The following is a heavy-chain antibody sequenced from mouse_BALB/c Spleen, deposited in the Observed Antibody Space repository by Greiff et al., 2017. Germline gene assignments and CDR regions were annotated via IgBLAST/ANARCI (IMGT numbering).Heavy chain of an antibody. CDR2: ILPGSGST. J-gene: IGHJ2*01. D-gene: IGHD1-1*01. V-gene: IGHV1-9*01. Sequence: VKLQESGAELMKPGASVKISCKATGYTFSSYWIEWVKQRPGHGLEWIGEILPGSGSTNYNEKFKGKATFTADTSSNTAYMQLSSLTSEDSAVYYCARLDYYGSRTFFDYWGQGTTLTVSS. CDR1: GYTFSSYW. CDR3: ARLDYYGSRTFFDY.